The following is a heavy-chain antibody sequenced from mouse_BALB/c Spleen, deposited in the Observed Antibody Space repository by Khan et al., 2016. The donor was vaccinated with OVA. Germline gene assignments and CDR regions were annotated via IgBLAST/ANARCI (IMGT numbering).Heavy chain of an antibody. CDR1: GFSSTNYG. Sequence: QVQLKQSGPGLVAPSQSLSITCTVSGFSSTNYGVNWVRQPPGKGLEWLGVIWAGGSTNYNSALMSRLSISKDKSKSQVFLRMNSLQTDDTAVYFGATNCYGKRYYAMDYWGQGTSVTVSS. CDR2: IWAGGST. CDR3: ATNCYGKRYYAMDY. D-gene: IGHD2-1*01. J-gene: IGHJ4*01. V-gene: IGHV2-9*02.